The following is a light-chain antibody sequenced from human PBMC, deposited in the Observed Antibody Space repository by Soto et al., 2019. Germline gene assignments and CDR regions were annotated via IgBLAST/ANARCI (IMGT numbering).Light chain of an antibody. V-gene: IGLV1-44*01. J-gene: IGLJ2*01. Sequence: QSVLTQPPSASGTPVQRVTISCSGSSSNIGSNTVNWYQQLPGTAPKLLIYSNNQRPSGVPDRFSGSKSGTSASLAISGLQSEDEADYYCAAWDDSLDGVVFGGGTKVNVL. CDR2: SNN. CDR3: AAWDDSLDGVV. CDR1: SSNIGSNT.